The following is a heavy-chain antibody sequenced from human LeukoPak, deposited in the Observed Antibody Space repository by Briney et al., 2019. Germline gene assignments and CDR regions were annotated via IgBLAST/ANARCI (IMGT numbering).Heavy chain of an antibody. J-gene: IGHJ4*02. CDR1: GGSFSGYY. V-gene: IGHV4-34*09. CDR2: IYYSGST. D-gene: IGHD1-14*01. Sequence: SETLSLTCAVYGGSFSGYYWNWIRQPPGKGLEWIGHIYYSGSTYYNPPLKSRVTISVDTSKNQFSLKLSSVTAADTAVYFCARETGLYYFDYWGQGTLVTVSS. CDR3: ARETGLYYFDY.